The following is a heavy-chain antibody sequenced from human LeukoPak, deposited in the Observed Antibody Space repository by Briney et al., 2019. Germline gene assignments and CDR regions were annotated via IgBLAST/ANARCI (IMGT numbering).Heavy chain of an antibody. CDR1: GGSVGSGSYY. J-gene: IGHJ3*02. D-gene: IGHD2-15*01. CDR3: AREGGDAFDI. V-gene: IGHV4-61*01. Sequence: PSETLSLTCTVSGGSVGSGSYYWSWIRQPPGKGLEWIGYIYYSGSTKYNPSLKSRVTISADTSKNQFSLKLSSVTAADTAVYYCAREGGDAFDIWGQGTMVTVSS. CDR2: IYYSGST.